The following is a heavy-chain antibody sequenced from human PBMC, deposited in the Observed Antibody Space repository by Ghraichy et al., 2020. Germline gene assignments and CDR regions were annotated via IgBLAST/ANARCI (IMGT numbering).Heavy chain of an antibody. CDR3: AKGPLDDFWSGYYGAVYYYYMDV. Sequence: GESLNISCAASGFTFSSYGMHWVRQAPGKGLEWVAVISYDGSNKYYTDSVKGRFTISRDNSKNTLYLQMNSLRAEDTAVYYCAKGPLDDFWSGYYGAVYYYYMDVWGKGTTVTVSS. CDR1: GFTFSSYG. CDR2: ISYDGSNK. V-gene: IGHV3-30*18. D-gene: IGHD3-3*01. J-gene: IGHJ6*03.